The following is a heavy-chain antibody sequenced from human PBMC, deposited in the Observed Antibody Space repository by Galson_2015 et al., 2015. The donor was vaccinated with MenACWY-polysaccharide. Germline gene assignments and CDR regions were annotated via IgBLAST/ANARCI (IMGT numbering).Heavy chain of an antibody. V-gene: IGHV2-5*02. CDR3: VRLLGGVSFDS. D-gene: IGHD1-26*01. J-gene: IGHJ4*02. CDR2: IYWDGDK. CDR1: GFSVTATGVG. Sequence: PALVKPTQTLSLTCTFSGFSVTATGVGVGWIRQPPGKAPEWLAHIYWDGDKRFSPSLGARLTITKDTSRAQVVLTMTDMDPVDTATYYCVRLLGGVSFDSWGQGTL.